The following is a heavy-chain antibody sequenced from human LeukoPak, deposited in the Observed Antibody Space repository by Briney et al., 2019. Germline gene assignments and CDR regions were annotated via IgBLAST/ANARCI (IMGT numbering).Heavy chain of an antibody. D-gene: IGHD3-16*01. CDR3: ARVTGGGPFDP. CDR1: GVYITNGLYF. Sequence: PSETLSLTCTVSGVYITNGLYFWNWLRQPAGKGLEWIGRIYSNGDTNYNPSLKSRVTISADTSKNQFSLKLSSVTAADTAVYYCARVTGGGPFDPWGQGTLVTVSS. V-gene: IGHV4-61*02. CDR2: IYSNGDT. J-gene: IGHJ5*02.